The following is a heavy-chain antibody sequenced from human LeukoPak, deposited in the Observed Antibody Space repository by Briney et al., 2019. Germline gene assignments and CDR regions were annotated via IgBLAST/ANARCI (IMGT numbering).Heavy chain of an antibody. CDR2: IYYSGST. CDR3: ARVVYSSSCCPDY. V-gene: IGHV4-39*07. CDR1: GGSISSSSYY. Sequence: SETLSLTCTVSGGSISSSSYYWGWLRQPPGKGLEWIGCIYYSGSTYYNPSLKSRVTISVDTSKNQFSLKLSSVAAADTAVYYCARVVYSSSCCPDYWGQGTLVTVSS. D-gene: IGHD6-13*01. J-gene: IGHJ4*02.